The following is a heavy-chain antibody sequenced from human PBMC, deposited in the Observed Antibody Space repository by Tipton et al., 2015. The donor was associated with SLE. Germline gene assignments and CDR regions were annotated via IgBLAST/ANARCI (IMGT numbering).Heavy chain of an antibody. J-gene: IGHJ6*02. D-gene: IGHD2-2*01. CDR2: INHSGST. CDR1: GGSFSGYY. V-gene: IGHV4-34*09. Sequence: TLSLTCAVYGGSFSGYYWSWIRQPPGKGLEWIGEINHSGSTNYNPSLKSRVTISVDTSKNQFSLKLSSVTAADTAVYYCARDLTSYYYYYGMDVWGQGTTVTVSS. CDR3: ARDLTSYYYYYGMDV.